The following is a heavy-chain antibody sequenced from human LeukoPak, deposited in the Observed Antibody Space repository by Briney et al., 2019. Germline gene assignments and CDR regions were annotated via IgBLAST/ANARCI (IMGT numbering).Heavy chain of an antibody. D-gene: IGHD6-13*01. CDR2: ISSSRSYI. Sequence: GGSLRLSCAASGFTFSGYDMNWVRQAPGKGLEWVSFISSSRSYIYYADSVKGRFTISRDNAKNSLYLQMNSLRAEDTAVYYCARFIAAPYYFDYWGRGTLVTVSS. CDR3: ARFIAAPYYFDY. J-gene: IGHJ4*02. CDR1: GFTFSGYD. V-gene: IGHV3-21*01.